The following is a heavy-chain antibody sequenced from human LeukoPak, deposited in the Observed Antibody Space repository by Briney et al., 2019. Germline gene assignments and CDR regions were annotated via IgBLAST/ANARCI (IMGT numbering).Heavy chain of an antibody. J-gene: IGHJ6*03. CDR1: GGSFSGYY. V-gene: IGHV4-59*01. Sequence: SETLSLTCAVYGGSFSGYYWSWIRQPPGKGLEWIGYIYYSGNTNYNPSLKSRVTISVDTSKNQFSLKLSSVTAADTAVYYCARVVSSSWDYYYYMDVWGKGTTVTISS. CDR3: ARVVSSSWDYYYYMDV. CDR2: IYYSGNT. D-gene: IGHD6-13*01.